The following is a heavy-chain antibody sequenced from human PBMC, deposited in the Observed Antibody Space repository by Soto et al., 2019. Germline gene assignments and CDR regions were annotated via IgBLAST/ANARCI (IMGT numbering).Heavy chain of an antibody. J-gene: IGHJ5*02. CDR3: AAGTDGGWFDP. CDR2: INHSGST. D-gene: IGHD6-13*01. Sequence: SETLSLTCAVYGGSFSGYYWSWIRQPPGKGLEWIGEINHSGSTNYNPSLKSRVTISVDTSKNQFSLKLSSVTAADTAVYYCAAGTDGGWFDPWGQGTLVTVPS. CDR1: GGSFSGYY. V-gene: IGHV4-34*01.